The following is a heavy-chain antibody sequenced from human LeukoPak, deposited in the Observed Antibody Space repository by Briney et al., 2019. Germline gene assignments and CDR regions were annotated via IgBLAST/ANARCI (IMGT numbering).Heavy chain of an antibody. Sequence: GRSLRLSCAASGFTFDDYAMHWVRQVPGKGLEWVSGIDWNSGNIDYMESVKGRFTISRDNAKKSLYLQMNSLRAEDTAYYYCVKDMTVAALAWEFDYWGQGTLVTVSS. J-gene: IGHJ4*02. CDR2: IDWNSGNI. CDR1: GFTFDDYA. V-gene: IGHV3-9*01. D-gene: IGHD6-19*01. CDR3: VKDMTVAALAWEFDY.